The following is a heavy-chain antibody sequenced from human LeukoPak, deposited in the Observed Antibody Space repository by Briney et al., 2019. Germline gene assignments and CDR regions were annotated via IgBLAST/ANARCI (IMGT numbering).Heavy chain of an antibody. V-gene: IGHV3-30-3*01. CDR3: ARDISKAKPRYGMDV. J-gene: IGHJ6*02. CDR1: GFTFSSYA. Sequence: GGSLRLSCAASGFTFSSYAMHWVRQAPGKGLEWVAVISYDGSNKYYADSVKGRFTISRDNSKNTLYLQMNSLRAEDTAVYYCARDISKAKPRYGMDVWGQGTTVTVSS. CDR2: ISYDGSNK.